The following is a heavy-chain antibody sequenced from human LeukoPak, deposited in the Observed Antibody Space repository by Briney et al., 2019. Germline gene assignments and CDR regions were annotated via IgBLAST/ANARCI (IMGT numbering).Heavy chain of an antibody. Sequence: GGSLRLSCAASGFTFSSYEMNWVRQAPGKGLEWVSYITSSGDGSYYADSVRGRFTVSRDNAKNSLYLQTNSLGAEDTALYYCVRLGGATGQYFQHWGQGTLVTVSS. CDR3: VRLGGATGQYFQH. CDR1: GFTFSSYE. D-gene: IGHD1-26*01. CDR2: ITSSGDGS. J-gene: IGHJ1*01. V-gene: IGHV3-48*03.